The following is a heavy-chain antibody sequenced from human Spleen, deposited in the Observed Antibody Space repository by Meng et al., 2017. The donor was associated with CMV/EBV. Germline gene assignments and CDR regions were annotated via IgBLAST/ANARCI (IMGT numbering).Heavy chain of an antibody. D-gene: IGHD3-22*01. Sequence: SGYSFSNYWIGWVRQMPGKGLEWMGIIYPGDSDTRYSPSFQGQVTMSADRSINTAYLQWSGLKASDTAMYYCARRKDYYDKSGYYSDYWGQGTLVTVSS. CDR3: ARRKDYYDKSGYYSDY. V-gene: IGHV5-51*01. CDR2: IYPGDSDT. CDR1: GYSFSNYW. J-gene: IGHJ4*02.